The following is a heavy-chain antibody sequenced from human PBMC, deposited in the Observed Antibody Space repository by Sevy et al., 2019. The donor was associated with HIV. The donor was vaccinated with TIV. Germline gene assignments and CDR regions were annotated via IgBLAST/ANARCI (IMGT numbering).Heavy chain of an antibody. J-gene: IGHJ4*02. CDR3: ARERIAVAGIGYYFDY. Sequence: GGSLRLSCAASGFTFNSYGMHWVRQAPGKGLEWVAVIWYDGKNKEYVDSVKGRFTVSRDNSKNTLYLQMNSLRAEDTAVYYWARERIAVAGIGYYFDYWGRGTLVTVSS. V-gene: IGHV3-33*01. CDR2: IWYDGKNK. CDR1: GFTFNSYG. D-gene: IGHD6-19*01.